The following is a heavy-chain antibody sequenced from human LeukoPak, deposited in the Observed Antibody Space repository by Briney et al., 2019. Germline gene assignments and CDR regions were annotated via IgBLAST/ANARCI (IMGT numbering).Heavy chain of an antibody. CDR1: GFTFSSYA. CDR3: ARSYCSSTSCYHNWFDP. Sequence: GGSLRLSCAASGFTFSSYAMHWVRQAPGKGLEWVAVISYDGSNKYYADSVKGRFTISRDNTKNTLYLQMNSLRAEDTAVYYCARSYCSSTSCYHNWFDPWGQGTLVTVSS. V-gene: IGHV3-30-3*01. D-gene: IGHD2-2*01. J-gene: IGHJ5*02. CDR2: ISYDGSNK.